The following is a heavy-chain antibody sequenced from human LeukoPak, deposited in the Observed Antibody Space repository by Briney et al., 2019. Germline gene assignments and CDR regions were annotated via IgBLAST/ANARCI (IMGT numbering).Heavy chain of an antibody. Sequence: SETLSLTCTFSGGSISSYYWSWIRQPAGKGLEWIGRIYTSGSTNYNPSLKSRVTMSVDTSKNQFSLKLSSVTAADTAVYYCARGPIVVVPAAMMGDAFDIWGQGTMVTVSS. D-gene: IGHD2-2*01. J-gene: IGHJ3*02. CDR2: IYTSGST. CDR3: ARGPIVVVPAAMMGDAFDI. CDR1: GGSISSYY. V-gene: IGHV4-4*07.